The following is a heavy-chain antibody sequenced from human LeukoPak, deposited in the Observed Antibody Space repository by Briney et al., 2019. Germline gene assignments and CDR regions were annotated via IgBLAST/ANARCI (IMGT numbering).Heavy chain of an antibody. CDR1: GVTFSSSW. V-gene: IGHV3-7*01. J-gene: IGHJ4*02. Sequence: GGSLRLSCAGSGVTFSSSWMSWVRQAPGKGLEWVANIKRDGSEKHYVDSVKGRFPISRDNGKSSLFMQMNNLRVDDTAVYYCARGLVFGESQWDWGQGTLV. CDR3: ARGLVFGESQWD. D-gene: IGHD3-10*02. CDR2: IKRDGSEK.